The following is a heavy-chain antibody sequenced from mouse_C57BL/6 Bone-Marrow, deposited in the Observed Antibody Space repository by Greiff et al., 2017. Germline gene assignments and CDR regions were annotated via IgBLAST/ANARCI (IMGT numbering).Heavy chain of an antibody. CDR2: IRSKSNNYAT. D-gene: IGHD2-3*01. V-gene: IGHV10-1*01. CDR1: GFSFNTYA. Sequence: DAGGGLVQPKGSLKLSCAASGFSFNTYAMNWVRQAPGKGLEWVARIRSKSNNYATYYADSVKDRFTISRDDSESMLYLQMNNLKTEDTAMYYCVRHGYYETDAFAYWGQGTLVTVSA. CDR3: VRHGYYETDAFAY. J-gene: IGHJ3*01.